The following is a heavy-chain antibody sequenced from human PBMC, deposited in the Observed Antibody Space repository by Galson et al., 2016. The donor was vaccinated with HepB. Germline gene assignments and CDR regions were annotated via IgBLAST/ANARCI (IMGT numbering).Heavy chain of an antibody. CDR3: ARADGYNLDP. D-gene: IGHD5-24*01. V-gene: IGHV1-46*01. J-gene: IGHJ5*02. CDR2: INPSGGAT. Sequence: SVKVSCKASGYTFTIYYMHWVRQAPGQGLEWMGIINPSGGATSYAQKFQGRVPMTRDTSTSTVYMQLSSMRSEATAVYYCARADGYNLDPWGQGTLVTVSS. CDR1: GYTFTIYY.